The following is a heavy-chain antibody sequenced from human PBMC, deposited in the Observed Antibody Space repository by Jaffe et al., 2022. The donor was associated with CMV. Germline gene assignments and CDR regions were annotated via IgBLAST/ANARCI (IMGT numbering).Heavy chain of an antibody. J-gene: IGHJ4*02. Sequence: QLQLQESGPGLVKPSETLSLTCTVSGGSISSSSYYWGWIRQPPGKGLEWIGSIYYSGSTYYNPSLKSRVTISVDTSKNQFSLKLSSVTAADTAVYYCALGRDGYNKEGYFDYWGQGTLVTVSS. CDR1: GGSISSSSYY. V-gene: IGHV4-39*01. CDR2: IYYSGST. CDR3: ALGRDGYNKEGYFDY. D-gene: IGHD5-12*01.